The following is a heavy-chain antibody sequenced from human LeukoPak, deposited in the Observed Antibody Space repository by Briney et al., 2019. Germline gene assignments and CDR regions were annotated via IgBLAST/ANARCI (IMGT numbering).Heavy chain of an antibody. V-gene: IGHV3-74*01. CDR3: ARENLAAAADY. CDR2: IRGDGSMT. CDR1: EFTFSAYW. Sequence: PGGSLRLSCAASEFTFSAYWMHWVRQAPGKGLVWVSRIRGDGSMTNYADSVKGRFTNSRDNAKNTLYLQTNSLRLEDTAVYYCARENLAAAADYWGQGTVVTVSS. D-gene: IGHD6-25*01. J-gene: IGHJ4*02.